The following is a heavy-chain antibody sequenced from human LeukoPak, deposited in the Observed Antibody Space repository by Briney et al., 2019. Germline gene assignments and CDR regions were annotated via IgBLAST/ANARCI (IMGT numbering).Heavy chain of an antibody. Sequence: SETLSLTCTVSGDSISSYYWSWIRQPAGKGLEWIGRVHTSGSTNYSPSLKSRVAMPVHTSKNQFSLKLSSVTAADTAIYYCARDLRSSGWFDIWGQGTLVTVSS. D-gene: IGHD6-19*01. J-gene: IGHJ5*02. CDR1: GDSISSYY. CDR3: ARDLRSSGWFDI. V-gene: IGHV4-4*07. CDR2: VHTSGST.